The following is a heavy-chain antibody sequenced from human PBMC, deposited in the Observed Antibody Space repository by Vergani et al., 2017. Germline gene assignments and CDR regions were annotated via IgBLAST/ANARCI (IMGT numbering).Heavy chain of an antibody. Sequence: QVQLQQWGAGLLKPSETLSLTCAVYGGSFSGYYWGWIRQPPGKGLEWIGEINHSGSTNYNPSLKSRVTISVDTSKNQFYLKRSSVNAADTAVYYCARGRQYQLSKRSRGWFDPWGQGTLVTVSS. D-gene: IGHD2-2*01. CDR3: ARGRQYQLSKRSRGWFDP. J-gene: IGHJ5*02. CDR1: GGSFSGYY. CDR2: INHSGST. V-gene: IGHV4-34*01.